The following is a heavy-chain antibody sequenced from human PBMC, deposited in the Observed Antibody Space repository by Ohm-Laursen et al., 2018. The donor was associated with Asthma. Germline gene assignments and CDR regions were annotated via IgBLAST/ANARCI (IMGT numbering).Heavy chain of an antibody. J-gene: IGHJ6*02. CDR2: IFYSGST. Sequence: GTLSLTCNVSGGSITNYYWSWIRQPPGKGLEWIGNIFYSGSTNYNPSLKSRVTISVGTSKNEFSLRLSSLTAADTAVYYCARVITMVRGVYYYGTDVWGQGTTVTVSS. CDR3: ARVITMVRGVYYYGTDV. V-gene: IGHV4-59*01. CDR1: GGSITNYY. D-gene: IGHD3-10*01.